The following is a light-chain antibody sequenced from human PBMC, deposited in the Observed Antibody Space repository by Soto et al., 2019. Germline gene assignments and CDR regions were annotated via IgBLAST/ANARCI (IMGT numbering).Light chain of an antibody. Sequence: QAVVTQEPSLTVSPGGTVTLTCASNTGAVTSGYFPNWFQQKPGQAPRALIYGTSDKYSWTPARFSGSLLGGKAALTLSAVQPEDEADYYCLIYYGGAWVFGGGTKLTVL. CDR2: GTS. V-gene: IGLV7-43*01. J-gene: IGLJ3*02. CDR1: TGAVTSGYF. CDR3: LIYYGGAWV.